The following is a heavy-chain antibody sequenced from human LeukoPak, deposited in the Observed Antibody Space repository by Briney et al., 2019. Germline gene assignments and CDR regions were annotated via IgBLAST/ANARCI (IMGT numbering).Heavy chain of an antibody. Sequence: NHNSGGTNYAQKFPGRVTMTRDKSISTAYMELSRLRSDDTAVYYCARETYCSGGSCYSCDYWGQGTLVTVSS. J-gene: IGHJ4*02. CDR2: NHNSGGT. D-gene: IGHD2-15*01. V-gene: IGHV1-2*02. CDR3: ARETYCSGGSCYSCDY.